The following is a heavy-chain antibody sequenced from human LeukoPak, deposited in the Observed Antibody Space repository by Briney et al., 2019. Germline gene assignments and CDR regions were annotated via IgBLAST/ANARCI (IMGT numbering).Heavy chain of an antibody. CDR3: ARGLQVIYGMDV. CDR1: GFTFSSYG. V-gene: IGHV3-33*01. J-gene: IGHJ6*04. CDR2: IWYDGSNK. D-gene: IGHD2-21*01. Sequence: GRSLRLSCAASGFTFSSYGMHWVRQAPGKGLEWVAVIWYDGSNKYYADSVKGRFTISRDNSKNTLYLQMNSLRAEDTAVYYCARGLQVIYGMDVWGKGTTVTVSS.